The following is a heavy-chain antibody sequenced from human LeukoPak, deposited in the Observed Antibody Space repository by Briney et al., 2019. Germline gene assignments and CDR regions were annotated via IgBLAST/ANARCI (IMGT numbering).Heavy chain of an antibody. V-gene: IGHV4-59*01. Sequence: PSETLSRTCTVSGGSISSYYWSWIRQPPGKGLEWIGYIYYSGSTNYNPSLKSRVTISVDTSKNQFSLKLSSVTAADTAVYYCARAPRLAPPRFDPWGQGTLVTVSS. CDR3: ARAPRLAPPRFDP. J-gene: IGHJ5*02. CDR1: GGSISSYY. CDR2: IYYSGST. D-gene: IGHD6-19*01.